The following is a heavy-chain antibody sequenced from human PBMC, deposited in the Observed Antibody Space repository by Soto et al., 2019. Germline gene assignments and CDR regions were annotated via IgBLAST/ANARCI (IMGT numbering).Heavy chain of an antibody. Sequence: GIPVKVCCEASGETFTAYGLSWVRQATGQGLEWMGWISSYNGNTKYAQKLQGRVSMTTDTSTSTVSMELRSLRSDDTAVYYCARGSASSGYSSFDCWGQGTLVTVSS. V-gene: IGHV1-18*01. J-gene: IGHJ4*01. CDR1: GETFTAYG. CDR3: ARGSASSGYSSFDC. D-gene: IGHD3-22*01. CDR2: ISSYNGNT.